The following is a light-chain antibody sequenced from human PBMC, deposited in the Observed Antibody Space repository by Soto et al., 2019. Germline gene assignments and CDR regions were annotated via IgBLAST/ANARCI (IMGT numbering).Light chain of an antibody. CDR1: QGINGW. V-gene: IGKV1-12*01. J-gene: IGKJ5*01. Sequence: DTQMTQSPSSVSASVGDRVTITCRSSQGINGWLAWYQQKPGEAPKLLIYDASNLQSGVPSRFSGSGSGTDFTLTISSLEPEDFAVYYCQQRTKSITFGQGTRLEIK. CDR2: DAS. CDR3: QQRTKSIT.